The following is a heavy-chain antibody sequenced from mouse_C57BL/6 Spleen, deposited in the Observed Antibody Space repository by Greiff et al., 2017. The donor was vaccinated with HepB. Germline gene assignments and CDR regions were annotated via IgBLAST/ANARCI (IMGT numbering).Heavy chain of an antibody. Sequence: VQLQQSGTVLARPGASVKMSCKTSGYTFTSYWMHWVKQRPGQGLEWIGAIYPGNSDTSYNQKFKGKAKLTAVTSASTAYMELSSLTNEDSAVYYCTRGRDLLRDYFDYWGQGTTLTVSS. CDR3: TRGRDLLRDYFDY. CDR2: IYPGNSDT. V-gene: IGHV1-5*01. J-gene: IGHJ2*01. CDR1: GYTFTSYW. D-gene: IGHD2-1*01.